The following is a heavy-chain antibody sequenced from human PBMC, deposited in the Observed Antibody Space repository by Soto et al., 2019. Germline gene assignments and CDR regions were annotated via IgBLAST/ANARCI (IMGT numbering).Heavy chain of an antibody. CDR3: ARDQIGYCSSTSCAGPYYYYGMDV. V-gene: IGHV1-69*06. J-gene: IGHJ6*02. CDR2: IIPIFGTA. CDR1: GGTFSSYA. D-gene: IGHD2-2*01. Sequence: RASVKVSCKASGGTFSSYAISWVRQAPGQGLEWMGGIIPIFGTANYAQKFQGRVTITADKSTSTAYMELSSLRSEDTAVYYCARDQIGYCSSTSCAGPYYYYGMDVWGQGTTVTVSS.